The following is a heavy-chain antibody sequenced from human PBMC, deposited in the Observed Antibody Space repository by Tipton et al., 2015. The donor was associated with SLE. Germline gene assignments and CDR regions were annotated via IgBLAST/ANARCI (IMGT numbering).Heavy chain of an antibody. V-gene: IGHV4-59*08. J-gene: IGHJ5*01. CDR2: FYFSGSS. Sequence: TLSLTCSVSGVSISTYYWSWIRQSPGKGLEWIGFFYFSGSSQYNPSLKSRVAISADTSNNQFSLELRSVTAADTAVYYCATGHFDFWGQGRLVTVSS. CDR1: GVSISTYY. CDR3: ATGHFDF. D-gene: IGHD1-1*01.